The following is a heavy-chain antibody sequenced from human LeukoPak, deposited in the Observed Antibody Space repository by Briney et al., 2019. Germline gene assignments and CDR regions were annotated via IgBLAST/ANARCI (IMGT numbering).Heavy chain of an antibody. D-gene: IGHD2-15*01. CDR1: GFTFSIYE. CDR3: ARSPRYCSGGSCRTLDY. CDR2: ISSSGSTI. Sequence: PGGSLRLSCAASGFTFSIYEMNWVRQAPGKGLEWVSYISSSGSTIYYADSVKGRFTISRDNAKNSLYLQMNSLRAEDTAVYYSARSPRYCSGGSCRTLDYWGQGTLVTVSS. J-gene: IGHJ4*02. V-gene: IGHV3-48*03.